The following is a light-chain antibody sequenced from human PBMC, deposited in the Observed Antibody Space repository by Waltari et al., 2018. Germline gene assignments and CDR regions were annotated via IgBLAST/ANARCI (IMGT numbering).Light chain of an antibody. Sequence: EIVMTQYPATLSVSQGERATLSCRASQSIRSDLAWYQQKPGQTPRLLIYGASTRATGIPARFSGSGSGTDFTLTISSLQSEDFAVYYCQQYNDWPPTWTFGQVTKVEI. CDR3: QQYNDWPPTWT. CDR1: QSIRSD. V-gene: IGKV3-15*01. J-gene: IGKJ1*01. CDR2: GAS.